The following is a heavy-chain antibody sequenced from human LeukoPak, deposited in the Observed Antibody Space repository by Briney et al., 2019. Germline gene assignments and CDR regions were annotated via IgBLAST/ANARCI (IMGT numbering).Heavy chain of an antibody. V-gene: IGHV4-4*09. J-gene: IGHJ4*02. CDR1: GGSITNYW. CDR3: AKVREAWDY. Sequence: SETLSLTCSVSGGSITNYWWSWIRQPPGKGLEWIGYIYRGETTNYNPSLKSRVTLSVDTSKNQISLKLNSVTAADTAVYYCAKVREAWDYWGQGTQVTVSS. CDR2: IYRGETT. D-gene: IGHD5-24*01.